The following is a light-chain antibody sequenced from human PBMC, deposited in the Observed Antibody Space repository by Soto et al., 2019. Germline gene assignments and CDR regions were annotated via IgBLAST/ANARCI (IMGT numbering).Light chain of an antibody. J-gene: IGKJ5*01. CDR1: QSISSW. CDR2: DAS. Sequence: DIQMTQSPSTLSASVGDRVTITCRASQSISSWLAWYQQKPGKAPKLLIYDASSLESGVPSRFSGSGSGTEFTLTISSLQPDDFATYYCQQLNIYPITFGQGTRLEI. CDR3: QQLNIYPIT. V-gene: IGKV1-5*01.